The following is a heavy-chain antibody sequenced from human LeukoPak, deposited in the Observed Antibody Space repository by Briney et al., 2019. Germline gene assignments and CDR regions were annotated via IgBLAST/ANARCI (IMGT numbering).Heavy chain of an antibody. V-gene: IGHV4-59*12. J-gene: IGHJ6*03. CDR3: ARDAHYYESNGWVDYYYMDV. CDR1: GGAISSYY. CDR2: IYNSGGT. D-gene: IGHD3-22*01. Sequence: SETLSLTCTVSGGAISSYYWTWIRQPPGKGLEWIGYIYNSGGTKYNPSLKSRVTISVDTSKNQFSLRLSSVTAADTAVYFCARDAHYYESNGWVDYYYMDVWGKGTTVTVSS.